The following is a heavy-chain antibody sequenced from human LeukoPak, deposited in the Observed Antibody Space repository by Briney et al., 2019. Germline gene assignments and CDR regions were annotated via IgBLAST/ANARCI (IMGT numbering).Heavy chain of an antibody. Sequence: SETLSLTCTVSGDSISSGDYYWSWIRQPAGKGLEWIGRISSSGGTNYNPSLKSRVTISVDTSKNQFSLKLSSVTAADTAVYFCARGPYSYDSSGAFDIWGQGTMVTVSS. CDR1: GDSISSGDYY. CDR2: ISSSGGT. CDR3: ARGPYSYDSSGAFDI. D-gene: IGHD3-22*01. V-gene: IGHV4-61*02. J-gene: IGHJ3*02.